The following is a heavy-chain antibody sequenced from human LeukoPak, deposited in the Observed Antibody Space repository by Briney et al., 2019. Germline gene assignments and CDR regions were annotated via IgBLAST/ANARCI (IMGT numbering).Heavy chain of an antibody. CDR2: INGGATTT. Sequence: PGGSLRLSCAASGFTVNKYEIHWVRQAPGKGVEWISYINGGATTTNYADSVWGRFTISRDDAQNSVHLQMNSLRDEDTAVYYCVRGRLLRSTKYFDYWGQGALVTVSS. CDR3: VRGRLLRSTKYFDY. D-gene: IGHD2-21*02. J-gene: IGHJ4*02. V-gene: IGHV3-48*03. CDR1: GFTVNKYE.